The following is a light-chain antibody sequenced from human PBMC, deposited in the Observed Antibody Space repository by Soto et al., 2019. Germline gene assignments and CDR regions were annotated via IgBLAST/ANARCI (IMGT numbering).Light chain of an antibody. CDR2: DAS. Sequence: ENVLTPSPATLSLSPGERATLSCRARQSVSTYLAWYQQKPDQAPRLLVYDASKRATGIPARFRGSGSETDFTLTISSLESEDFAVYYCQQRTNWPPLYTLGQGTKLEIK. J-gene: IGKJ2*01. V-gene: IGKV3-11*01. CDR1: QSVSTY. CDR3: QQRTNWPPLYT.